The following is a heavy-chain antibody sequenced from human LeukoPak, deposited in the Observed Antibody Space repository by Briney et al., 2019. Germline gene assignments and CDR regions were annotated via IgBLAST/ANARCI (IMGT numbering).Heavy chain of an antibody. D-gene: IGHD3-22*01. CDR1: GFTFSSYW. CDR2: INPDGSGT. CDR3: VASTGYPDY. V-gene: IGHV3-74*01. J-gene: IGHJ4*02. Sequence: GGSLRLSCAASGFTFSSYWMHWVRQTPGKGLVWVSRINPDGSGTNYADSVKGRFIISRDNAKNTLYLQMNSLGAEDTAVYHCVASTGYPDYWGQGTLVTVSS.